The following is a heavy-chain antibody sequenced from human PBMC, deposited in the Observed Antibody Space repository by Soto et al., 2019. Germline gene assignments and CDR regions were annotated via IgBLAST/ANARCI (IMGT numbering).Heavy chain of an antibody. D-gene: IGHD1-26*01. Sequence: TLSLTCGVSGHSISRGGYSWSWIRQPPGKGLEWIGYIYHSGSSYYNPCLKSLVTISVDRSKNQFSLKLSSVTAADTAVYYCARGTWELTLFDYWGQGLLVAVS. CDR3: ARGTWELTLFDY. CDR2: IYHSGSS. V-gene: IGHV4-30-2*01. CDR1: GHSISRGGYS. J-gene: IGHJ4*02.